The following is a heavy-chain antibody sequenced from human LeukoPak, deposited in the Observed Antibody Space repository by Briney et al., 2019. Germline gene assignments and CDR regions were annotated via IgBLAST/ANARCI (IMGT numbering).Heavy chain of an antibody. V-gene: IGHV4-59*01. CDR1: GGSISSSY. J-gene: IGHJ6*02. CDR3: ARAPLYSGGSGWSIYYFYAMDV. CDR2: IDNSGST. Sequence: SETLSLACTVSGGSISSSYWSWVRQPPGKGLEWIGYIDNSGSTNYNPSLKSRVTISLDTPKSQFSLKLSSVTAADTAVYYCARAPLYSGGSGWSIYYFYAMDVWGQGTTVTVSS. D-gene: IGHD6-19*01.